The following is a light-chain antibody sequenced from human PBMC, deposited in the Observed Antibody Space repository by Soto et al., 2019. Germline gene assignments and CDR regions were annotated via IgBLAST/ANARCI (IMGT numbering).Light chain of an antibody. CDR2: GNS. CDR1: SSNIGAGYD. CDR3: QSYDRSLSGSV. V-gene: IGLV1-40*01. Sequence: QSVLTQPPSVSGAPGQRVTISCTGSSSNIGAGYDVHWYQQLPGTAPKLLIYGNSNRPSGVPDRFSGSKSGTSASLAITGLQAEDVADYYCQSYDRSLSGSVFGTGTKVTVL. J-gene: IGLJ1*01.